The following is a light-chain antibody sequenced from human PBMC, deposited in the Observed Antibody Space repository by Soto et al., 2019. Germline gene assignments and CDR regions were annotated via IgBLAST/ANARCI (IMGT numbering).Light chain of an antibody. CDR2: DAS. V-gene: IGKV3-11*01. CDR1: QSIRNY. CDR3: QQRNSWPLT. Sequence: EIVLTQSPATLSLSPGERATLSCRASQSIRNYLAWYQKKPGQSPRLLIYDASNRATDIPARFGGSGSGTDFTLTISSLAPEDFALYYCQQRNSWPLTFGGGTKVEIK. J-gene: IGKJ4*01.